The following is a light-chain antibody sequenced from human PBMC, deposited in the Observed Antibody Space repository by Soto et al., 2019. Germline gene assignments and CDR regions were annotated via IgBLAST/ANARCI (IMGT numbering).Light chain of an antibody. Sequence: QSVLTQPASVSGSPGQPITISCTGTSSDVGGYNLVSWYQQHPGKAPKLIIYHGSKRPSGVSVRFSGSKSGNTASLAISGLQAEDEADYYGCSSASSSPKYVFGTGTKPTVL. CDR2: HGS. J-gene: IGLJ1*01. CDR3: CSSASSSPKYV. V-gene: IGLV2-23*01. CDR1: SSDVGGYNL.